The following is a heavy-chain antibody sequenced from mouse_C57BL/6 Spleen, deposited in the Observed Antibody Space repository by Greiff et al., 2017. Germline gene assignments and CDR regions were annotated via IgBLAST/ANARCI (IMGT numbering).Heavy chain of an antibody. CDR3: ASHYFY. D-gene: IGHD2-1*01. J-gene: IGHJ3*01. CDR2: ISGGGGNT. Sequence: EVNVVESGGGLVKPGGSLKLSCAASGFTFSSYTMSWVRQTPEKRLEWVATISGGGGNTYYPDSVKGRFTISRDNAKNTLYLQMSSLRSEDTALYYCASHYFYWGQGTLVTVSA. CDR1: GFTFSSYT. V-gene: IGHV5-9*01.